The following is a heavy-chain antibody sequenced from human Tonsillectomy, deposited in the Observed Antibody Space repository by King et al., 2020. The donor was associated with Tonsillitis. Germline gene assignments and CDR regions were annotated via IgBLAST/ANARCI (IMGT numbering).Heavy chain of an antibody. J-gene: IGHJ3*02. D-gene: IGHD3-10*01. Sequence: TLKESGPALVKPPQTLTLTCTFSGFSLSTSGMCVSWIRQPPGKALEWLARIDWDDDKYYSTSLKTRLTISKDTSKNQVVLTMTNMDPVDTATYYCARDYDGSGSYRVDDAFDIWGQGTMVTVSS. CDR3: ARDYDGSGSYRVDDAFDI. CDR2: IDWDDDK. V-gene: IGHV2-70*11. CDR1: GFSLSTSGMC.